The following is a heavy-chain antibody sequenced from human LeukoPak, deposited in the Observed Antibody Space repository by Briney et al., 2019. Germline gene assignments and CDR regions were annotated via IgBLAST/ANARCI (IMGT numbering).Heavy chain of an antibody. CDR2: IIPIFGTA. Sequence: SVKVSCKASGGTFSSYAISWVRQAPGQGLEWMGGIIPIFGTANYAQKFQGRVTITTDESTSTAYMELSSLRSEDTAVYYCARSLKLELHPFDYWGQGTLVTVSS. CDR3: ARSLKLELHPFDY. V-gene: IGHV1-69*05. J-gene: IGHJ4*02. D-gene: IGHD1-7*01. CDR1: GGTFSSYA.